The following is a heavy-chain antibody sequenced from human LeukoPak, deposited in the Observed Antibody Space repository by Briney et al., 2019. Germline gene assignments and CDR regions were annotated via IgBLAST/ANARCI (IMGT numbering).Heavy chain of an antibody. V-gene: IGHV3-21*01. D-gene: IGHD2-15*01. CDR1: GFTFSSYS. Sequence: PGGSLRLSCAASGFTFSSYSMNWVRQAPGKGLEWVSSISSSSSYIYYADSVKGRFTISRDNAKNSLYLQMNSLRAEDTAVYYCASESAGYCSGGSCRPGGWFDPWGQGTLVTVSS. CDR3: ASESAGYCSGGSCRPGGWFDP. CDR2: ISSSSSYI. J-gene: IGHJ5*02.